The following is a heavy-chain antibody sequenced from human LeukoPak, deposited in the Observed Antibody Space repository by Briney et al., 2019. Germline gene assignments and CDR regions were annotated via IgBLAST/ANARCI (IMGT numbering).Heavy chain of an antibody. CDR1: RFTFSSYG. D-gene: IGHD4-17*01. CDR2: ISSSSSYI. J-gene: IGHJ4*02. Sequence: GGSLRLSCAASRFTFSSYGMHWVRQAPGKGLEWVSSISSSSSYIYYADSVKGRFTISRDNTKNSVYLQMNNVTTEDTAVYYCATEDPATVTTYGFDSWGQGTLVTVSS. CDR3: ATEDPATVTTYGFDS. V-gene: IGHV3-21*01.